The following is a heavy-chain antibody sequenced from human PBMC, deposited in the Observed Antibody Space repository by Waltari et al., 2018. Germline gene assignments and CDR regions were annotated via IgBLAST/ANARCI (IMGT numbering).Heavy chain of an antibody. J-gene: IGHJ3*02. D-gene: IGHD5-12*01. CDR1: GFTFDDYA. Sequence: EVQLVESGGGLVQPGRSLRLSCAASGFTFDDYAMHWVRQAPGKGLVWVSGISWNSGSIGYADSVNGRFTISRDNAKNSLYLQMNSLRAEDMALYYCAKGVEMATNDAFDIWGQGTMVTVS. V-gene: IGHV3-9*03. CDR2: ISWNSGSI. CDR3: AKGVEMATNDAFDI.